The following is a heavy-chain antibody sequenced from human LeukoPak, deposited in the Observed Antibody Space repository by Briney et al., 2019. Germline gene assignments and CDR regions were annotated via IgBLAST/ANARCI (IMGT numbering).Heavy chain of an antibody. CDR3: ARVVVAALDY. CDR2: IYSGGST. D-gene: IGHD2-15*01. Sequence: GSLRLSCAASGFTVSSNYMSWVRQAPGKGLEWVSVIYSGGSTYCADSVKDRFTISRDNSKNTLYLQMNSLRAEDTAVYYCARVVVAALDYWGQGTLVTVSS. CDR1: GFTVSSNY. J-gene: IGHJ4*02. V-gene: IGHV3-53*01.